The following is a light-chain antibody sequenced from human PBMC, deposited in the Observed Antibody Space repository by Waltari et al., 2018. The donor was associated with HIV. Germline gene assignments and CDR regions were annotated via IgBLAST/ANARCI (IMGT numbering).Light chain of an antibody. CDR1: QSVSSSF. J-gene: IGKJ2*01. Sequence: EIVLTQSPGTLSLSPGERATLSCRASQSVSSSFLAWYQQKPGQAPRLLIYAASNRATRIPDRFSGSGSGTDFTLTISRLEPEDFAVYYCQQYGSSPPYTFGQGTKLEIK. CDR3: QQYGSSPPYT. V-gene: IGKV3-20*01. CDR2: AAS.